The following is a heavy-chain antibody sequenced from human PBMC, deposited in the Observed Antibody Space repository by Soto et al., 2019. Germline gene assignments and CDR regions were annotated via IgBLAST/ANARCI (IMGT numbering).Heavy chain of an antibody. D-gene: IGHD3-3*01. V-gene: IGHV3-48*02. J-gene: IGHJ2*01. CDR3: ARAYDFGVIPPYWYFDL. CDR2: ISRSSGTI. Sequence: EVQLVESGGGLVQPGGSLRLSCAASEFTFSTYAMTWVRQAPGKGLEWVSYISRSSGTIYYADSVRGRFTISRDNAKNSLYLQMNSLRDEDTAVYYCARAYDFGVIPPYWYFDLWGRGTLVTVSS. CDR1: EFTFSTYA.